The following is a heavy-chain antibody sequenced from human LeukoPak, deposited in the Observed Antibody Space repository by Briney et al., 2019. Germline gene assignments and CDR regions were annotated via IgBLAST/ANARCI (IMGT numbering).Heavy chain of an antibody. CDR3: ARDLDCSSTSCSTDY. CDR1: GGSISSYY. CDR2: ISSSSSYI. D-gene: IGHD2-2*01. J-gene: IGHJ4*02. Sequence: PSETLSLTCTVSGGSISSYYWSWIRQPPGKGLEWVSSISSSSSYIYYADSVKGRFTISRDNAKNSLYLQMNSLRAEDTAVYYCARDLDCSSTSCSTDYWGQGTLVTVSS. V-gene: IGHV3-21*01.